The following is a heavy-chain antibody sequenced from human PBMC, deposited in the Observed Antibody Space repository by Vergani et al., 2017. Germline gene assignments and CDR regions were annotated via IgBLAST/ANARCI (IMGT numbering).Heavy chain of an antibody. CDR1: GFTFSSYE. D-gene: IGHD6-6*01. CDR2: ISSSGSTI. CDR3: ARDGIEYSSSLGY. V-gene: IGHV3-48*03. J-gene: IGHJ4*02. Sequence: EVQLVESGGGLVQPGGSLRLSCAASGFTFSSYEMNWVRQAPGKGLEWVSYISSSGSTIDYADSVKGRFTISRDNAKNSLYLQMNSLRAEDTAVYYCARDGIEYSSSLGYWGQGTLVTVSS.